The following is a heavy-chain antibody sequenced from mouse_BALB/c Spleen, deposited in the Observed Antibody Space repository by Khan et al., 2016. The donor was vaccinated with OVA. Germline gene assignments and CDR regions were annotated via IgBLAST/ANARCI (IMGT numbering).Heavy chain of an antibody. J-gene: IGHJ3*01. CDR2: INPSNEYK. Sequence: VQLLQSGAELARPGASVKMSCKASGYTFTSYTLHWIKLRPGQGLEWIGFINPSNEYKNYNQKFKDKATLTVDKSYTTVYMQLSSLTSDDSAVYYCVIDVAYYRNDGWFAYWGQGTLVTVSA. CDR3: VIDVAYYRNDGWFAY. CDR1: GYTFTSYT. V-gene: IGHV1-4*01. D-gene: IGHD2-14*01.